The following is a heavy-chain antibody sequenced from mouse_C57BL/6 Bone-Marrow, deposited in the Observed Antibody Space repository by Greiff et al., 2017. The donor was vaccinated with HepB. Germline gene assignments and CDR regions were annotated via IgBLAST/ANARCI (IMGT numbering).Heavy chain of an antibody. CDR1: GYTFTSYW. Sequence: QVQLQQPGAELVRPGTSVKLSCKASGYTFTSYWMHWVKQRPGQGLEWIGVIDPSDSYTNYNQKFKGKATLTVDKSSSTAYMQLSILTSEDSAVYYCANRGGYYAMDYWGQGTSVTVSS. CDR2: IDPSDSYT. CDR3: ANRGGYYAMDY. V-gene: IGHV1-59*01. J-gene: IGHJ4*01.